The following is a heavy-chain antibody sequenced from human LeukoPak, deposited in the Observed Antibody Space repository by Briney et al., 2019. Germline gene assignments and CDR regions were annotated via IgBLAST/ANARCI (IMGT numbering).Heavy chain of an antibody. CDR2: ISGSGGNT. CDR3: AKRHSSGWWSIDY. V-gene: IGHV3-23*01. D-gene: IGHD6-19*01. CDR1: GFTFSSYA. J-gene: IGHJ4*02. Sequence: GGSLRLSCEASGFTFSSYAVSWVRQAPGKGLEWVSTISGSGGNTYYADSVKGRFTISRDKSKNTLYLQMNSLRAEDTAVYYCAKRHSSGWWSIDYWGQGTLVTVSS.